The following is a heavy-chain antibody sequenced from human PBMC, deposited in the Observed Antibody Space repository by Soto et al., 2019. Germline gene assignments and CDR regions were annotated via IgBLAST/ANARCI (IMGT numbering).Heavy chain of an antibody. D-gene: IGHD3-16*02. V-gene: IGHV3-23*01. CDR3: PKSYRISAGYYYYGMDV. Sequence: XVCLRLSCAASGFTFSSYAMSWVRQAPGKGLEWVSAISGSGGSTYYADSVKGRFTISRDNSKNTLYLQMNSLRAEDTAVYYCPKSYRISAGYYYYGMDVCGQRTTVTVSS. J-gene: IGHJ6*02. CDR1: GFTFSSYA. CDR2: ISGSGGST.